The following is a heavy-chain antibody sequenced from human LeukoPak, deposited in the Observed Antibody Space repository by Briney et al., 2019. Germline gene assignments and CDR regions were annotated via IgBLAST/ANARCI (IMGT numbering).Heavy chain of an antibody. Sequence: EASVKVSCKASGYTFTSYGISWVRQAPGQGLEWMGWISAYNGNTNYAQKLQGRVTMTTDTSTSTAYMELRSLRSDDTAVYYCARASVRDSSGYLNSWGQGTLVTVSS. D-gene: IGHD3-22*01. CDR2: ISAYNGNT. J-gene: IGHJ4*02. CDR3: ARASVRDSSGYLNS. CDR1: GYTFTSYG. V-gene: IGHV1-18*01.